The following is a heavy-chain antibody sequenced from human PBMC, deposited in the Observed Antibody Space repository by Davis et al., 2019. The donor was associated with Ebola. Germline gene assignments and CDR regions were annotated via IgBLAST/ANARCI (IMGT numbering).Heavy chain of an antibody. CDR1: GYSFTSYW. CDR2: IIPIFGTA. Sequence: AASVKVSCKGSGYSFTSYWIGWVRQAPGQGLEWMGGIIPIFGTANYAQKFQGRVTITADKSTSTAYMELSSLRSEDTAVYYCASVTRENWLRYDYYYYYGMDVWGQGTTVTVSS. J-gene: IGHJ6*02. V-gene: IGHV1-69*06. D-gene: IGHD4-17*01. CDR3: ASVTRENWLRYDYYYYYGMDV.